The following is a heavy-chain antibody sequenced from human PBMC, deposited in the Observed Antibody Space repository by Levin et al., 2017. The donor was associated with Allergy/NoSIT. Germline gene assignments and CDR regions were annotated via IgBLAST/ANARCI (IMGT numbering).Heavy chain of an antibody. CDR3: ARRPLYSYGYGYFDY. D-gene: IGHD5-18*01. CDR1: GGSISSSSYY. CDR2: IYYSGST. Sequence: SETLSLTCTVSGGSISSSSYYWGWIRQPPGTGLEWIGSIYYSGSTYYNPSLKSRVTISVDTSKNQFSLKLSSVTAADTAVYYCARRPLYSYGYGYFDYWGQGTLVTVSS. J-gene: IGHJ4*02. V-gene: IGHV4-39*01.